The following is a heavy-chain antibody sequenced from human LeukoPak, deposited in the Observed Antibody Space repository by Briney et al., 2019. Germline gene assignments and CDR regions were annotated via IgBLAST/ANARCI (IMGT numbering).Heavy chain of an antibody. CDR2: VYHSGNT. CDR1: GSIFSSYD. J-gene: IGHJ4*02. D-gene: IGHD6-19*01. Sequence: GSLRLSCVISGSIFSSYDMDWVRQPPGKGLEWIGEVYHSGNTNYSPSLKSRVTISVDKSKNQFSLKLSSVTAADTAMYYCARGTLYSGWSYYFDYWGQGSQVTVSS. V-gene: IGHV4-4*02. CDR3: ARGTLYSGWSYYFDY.